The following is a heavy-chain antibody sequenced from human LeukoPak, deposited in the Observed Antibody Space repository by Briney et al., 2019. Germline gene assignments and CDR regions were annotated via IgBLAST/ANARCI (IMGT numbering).Heavy chain of an antibody. V-gene: IGHV1-3*01. CDR2: INAGNGNT. CDR1: GYTFTSYA. Sequence: ASVKVSCKASGYTFTSYAMHWVRQAPGRRLEWMGWINAGNGNTKYSQKFQGRVTIARDTSASTAYMELSSLRSEDTAVYYCARAASEIQLWCDYWGQGTLVTVSS. D-gene: IGHD5-18*01. J-gene: IGHJ4*02. CDR3: ARAASEIQLWCDY.